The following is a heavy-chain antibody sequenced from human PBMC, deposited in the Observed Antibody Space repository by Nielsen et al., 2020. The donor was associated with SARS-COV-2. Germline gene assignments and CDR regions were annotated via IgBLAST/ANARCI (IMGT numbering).Heavy chain of an antibody. CDR1: GFTFSTYS. D-gene: IGHD2-21*02. Sequence: GGSLRLSCAASGFTFSTYSMNWVRQAPGKGLEWVSSISSSSSYIYYADSVKGRFTISRDNAKNSLYLQMNSLRAEDTAVYYCASVVVTAREVVDYWGQGTLVTVSS. J-gene: IGHJ4*02. CDR2: ISSSSSYI. CDR3: ASVVVTAREVVDY. V-gene: IGHV3-21*01.